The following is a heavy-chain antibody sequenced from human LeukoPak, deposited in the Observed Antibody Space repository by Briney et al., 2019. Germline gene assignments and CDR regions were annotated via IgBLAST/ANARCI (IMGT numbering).Heavy chain of an antibody. CDR2: INSNGKTQ. V-gene: IGHV3-48*03. Sequence: GGSLRLSCAVSGFTFSNYEMNWVRQAPGKGLEWASYINSNGKTQHYADSVKGRFTISRDNTKNSLYLQTNSLRAEDTAVYYCARTLLNYFDSWGQGTLVTVSS. J-gene: IGHJ4*02. CDR1: GFTFSNYE. CDR3: ARTLLNYFDS. D-gene: IGHD2/OR15-2a*01.